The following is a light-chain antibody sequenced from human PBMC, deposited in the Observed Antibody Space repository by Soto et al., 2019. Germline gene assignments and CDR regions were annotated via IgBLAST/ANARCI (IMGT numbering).Light chain of an antibody. Sequence: EVVMTQSPATLSVSPGERATLSCRASQSVRTDLAWYQQKPGQAPRLVIHGASTRATDFPARFSGSGSGTEFTLTISSLQSEDIAVYYCHQYYTWPRTFGQGTKVDIK. J-gene: IGKJ1*01. CDR1: QSVRTD. CDR3: HQYYTWPRT. CDR2: GAS. V-gene: IGKV3-15*01.